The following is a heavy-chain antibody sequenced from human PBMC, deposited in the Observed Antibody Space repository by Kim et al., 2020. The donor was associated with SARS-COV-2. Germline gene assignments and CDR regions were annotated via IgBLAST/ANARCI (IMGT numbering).Heavy chain of an antibody. CDR3: ATRCIVGATTYWYFDL. D-gene: IGHD1-26*01. CDR2: ISSSSSYT. V-gene: IGHV3-11*06. CDR1: GFTFSDYY. Sequence: GGSLRLSCAASGFTFSDYYMSWIRQAPGKGLEWVSYISSSSSYTNYADSVKGRFTISRDNAKNSLYLQMNSLRAEDTAVYYCATRCIVGATTYWYFDLWGRGTLVTVSS. J-gene: IGHJ2*01.